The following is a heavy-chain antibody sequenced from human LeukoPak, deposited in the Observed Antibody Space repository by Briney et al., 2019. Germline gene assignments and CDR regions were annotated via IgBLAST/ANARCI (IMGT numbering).Heavy chain of an antibody. D-gene: IGHD6-13*01. CDR1: GFTFSSYG. Sequence: GGSLRLSCAASGFTFSSYGMHWVRQAPGKGLEWVAVIWYDGSNKYYADSVKGRFTISRDNSKNTLYLQMNSLRAEDTAVYYCAREKRGLAAAGIYYYYGMDVWGQGTTVTVSS. CDR2: IWYDGSNK. J-gene: IGHJ6*02. CDR3: AREKRGLAAAGIYYYYGMDV. V-gene: IGHV3-33*01.